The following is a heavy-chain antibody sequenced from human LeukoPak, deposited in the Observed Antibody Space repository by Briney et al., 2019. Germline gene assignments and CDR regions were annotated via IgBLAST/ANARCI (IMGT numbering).Heavy chain of an antibody. D-gene: IGHD6-13*01. V-gene: IGHV3-7*03. CDR2: IKQDGSEK. J-gene: IGHJ4*02. CDR1: GFTFSSYW. CDR3: AKEVLGIAAAEGEND. Sequence: PGGSLRLSCAASGFTFSSYWMSWVRQAPGKGLEWVANIKQDGSEKYYVDSVKSRFTISRDNAKNSLYLQMNSLRAEDTAVYYCAKEVLGIAAAEGENDWGQGTLVTVSS.